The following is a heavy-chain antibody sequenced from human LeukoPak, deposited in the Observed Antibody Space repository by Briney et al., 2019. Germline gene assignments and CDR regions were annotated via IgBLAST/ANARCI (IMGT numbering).Heavy chain of an antibody. CDR3: ARDTYWSAARSFDY. D-gene: IGHD6-6*01. CDR2: ISSGSSYI. J-gene: IGHJ4*02. Sequence: PGGSLRPSCAASGFTFSIYSMSWVRQPPGKGLEWVSSISSGSSYIYYADSVKGRFTISRDNAKNSLYLQMNSLRAEDTAVYYCARDTYWSAARSFDYWGQGTLVTVSS. CDR1: GFTFSIYS. V-gene: IGHV3-21*01.